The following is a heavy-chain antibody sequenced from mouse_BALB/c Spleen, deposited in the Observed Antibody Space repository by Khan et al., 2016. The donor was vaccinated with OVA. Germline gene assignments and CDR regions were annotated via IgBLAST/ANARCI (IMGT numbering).Heavy chain of an antibody. V-gene: IGHV3-8*02. CDR1: GDSITSGY. D-gene: IGHD2-14*01. Sequence: EVQLQESGPSLVKPSQTLSLTCSVTGDSITSGYWSWLRKFPGNKLEYMGYMIYTGYTDYNPSLKSRLAITRPTSTNQYYLQLNSVTTEDKATYDCARSTYRYAFDYWGQGTLVTVSA. J-gene: IGHJ3*01. CDR3: ARSTYRYAFDY. CDR2: MIYTGYT.